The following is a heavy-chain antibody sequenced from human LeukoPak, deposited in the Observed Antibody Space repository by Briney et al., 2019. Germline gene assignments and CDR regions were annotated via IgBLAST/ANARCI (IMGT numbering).Heavy chain of an antibody. V-gene: IGHV3-33*01. Sequence: GGSLRLSCAASGFTFSSYGMHWVRQAPGKGLEWVAVIWYDGSNKYYVDSVKGRFTISRVNSKNTVYLQMNSLRAEDTAVYYCARNFRSLDYWGQGTLVTVSS. CDR3: ARNFRSLDY. CDR1: GFTFSSYG. J-gene: IGHJ4*02. CDR2: IWYDGSNK.